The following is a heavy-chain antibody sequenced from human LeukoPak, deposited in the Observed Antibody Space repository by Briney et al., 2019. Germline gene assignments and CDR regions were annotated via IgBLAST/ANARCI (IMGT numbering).Heavy chain of an antibody. V-gene: IGHV1-8*01. CDR1: GYTFTGYD. D-gene: IGHD2-2*01. CDR3: AVVPAAMRGAFDI. CDR2: MHPNSGDT. Sequence: ASVKVSCKTSGYTFTGYDINWVRQAAGQGFEWMGWMHPNSGDTGYAHNLQGRITITRDSSTATVFMELSSLRSEDTAVYYCAVVPAAMRGAFDIWGQGTMVTVSS. J-gene: IGHJ3*02.